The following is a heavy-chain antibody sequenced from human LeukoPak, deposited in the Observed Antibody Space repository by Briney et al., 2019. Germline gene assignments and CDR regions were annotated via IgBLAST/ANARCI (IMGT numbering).Heavy chain of an antibody. CDR1: GFTFSSYE. CDR2: ISSSGSTI. J-gene: IGHJ5*02. CDR3: AKEDSSGWGGVDR. Sequence: GGSLRLSCAASGFTFSSYEMNWVRQAPGKGLEWVSYISSSGSTIYYADSVKGRFTISRDNAKNSLYLQMSSLRAEDTAFYYCAKEDSSGWGGVDRWGQGTLVTVSS. V-gene: IGHV3-48*03. D-gene: IGHD6-19*01.